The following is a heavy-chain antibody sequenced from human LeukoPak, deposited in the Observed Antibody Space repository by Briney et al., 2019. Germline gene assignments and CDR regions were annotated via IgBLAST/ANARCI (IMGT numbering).Heavy chain of an antibody. Sequence: GRSLRLSCAASGFTFSSYGMHWVRQAPGKGLVWVSRVNNDGSGTTYAASVEGRFTISRDNAKNTLYLQMISLRAEDTAVYYCSRGLVGNSHFDSWGQGTLVTVSS. CDR1: GFTFSSYG. V-gene: IGHV3-74*01. CDR3: SRGLVGNSHFDS. CDR2: VNNDGSGT. J-gene: IGHJ4*02. D-gene: IGHD4-23*01.